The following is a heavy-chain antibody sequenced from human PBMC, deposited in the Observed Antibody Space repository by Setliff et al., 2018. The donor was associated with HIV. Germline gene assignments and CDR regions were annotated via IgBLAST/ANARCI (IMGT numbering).Heavy chain of an antibody. V-gene: IGHV3-30-3*01. CDR1: GFTFSSYV. D-gene: IGHD1-26*01. J-gene: IGHJ4*02. CDR2: MSTGGGIK. CDR3: VRDPIEGSPDYFDY. Sequence: GGSLRPSCAATGFTFSSYVLHWVRQAPGKGLEGVEVMSTGGGIKICADSVKGRFTISRDNSRNTLFLQMNNLRPEDTATYYCVRDPIEGSPDYFDYWGQGALVTVSS.